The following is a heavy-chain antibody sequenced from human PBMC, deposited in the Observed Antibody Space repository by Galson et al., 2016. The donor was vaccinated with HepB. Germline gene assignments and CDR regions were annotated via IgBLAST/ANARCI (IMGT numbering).Heavy chain of an antibody. J-gene: IGHJ4*02. Sequence: SLRLSCAASGFTFSSYNMKWVRRTPGKGLEWVSYISPNGGTTYYADSVKGRFTISRDNARNSLYLQMNNLRDEDSAVYYCARGLPFHSSGWYFDYWGQGALVTVSS. V-gene: IGHV3-48*02. CDR3: ARGLPFHSSGWYFDY. D-gene: IGHD6-19*01. CDR2: ISPNGGTT. CDR1: GFTFSSYN.